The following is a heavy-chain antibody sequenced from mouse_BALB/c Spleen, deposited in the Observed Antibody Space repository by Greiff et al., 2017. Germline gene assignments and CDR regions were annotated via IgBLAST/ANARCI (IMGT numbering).Heavy chain of an antibody. CDR3: AKGRDDYDAMDY. V-gene: IGHV1S81*02. CDR1: GYTFTSYW. Sequence: QVQLQQPGAELVKPGASVKLSCKASGYTFTSYWMHWVKQRPGQGLEWIGEINPSNGRTNYNEKFKSKATLTVDKSSSTAYMQLSSLTSEDSAVYYCAKGRDDYDAMDYWGQGTSVTVSS. J-gene: IGHJ4*01. CDR2: INPSNGRT.